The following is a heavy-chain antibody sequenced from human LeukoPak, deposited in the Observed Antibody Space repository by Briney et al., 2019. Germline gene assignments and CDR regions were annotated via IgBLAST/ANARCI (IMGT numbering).Heavy chain of an antibody. J-gene: IGHJ3*02. CDR1: VYTSTGSY. V-gene: IGHV1-2*02. CDR2: ISPNSGGS. Sequence: ASVKVSCKASVYTSTGSYSHWVRQAPGQGLEWMGWISPNSGGSNYAQKCQGRVTLINDTPSNSANLDLSRMRSDETAVYYCARVLESGDFNAYDAFLI. CDR3: ARVLESGDFNAYDAFLI. D-gene: IGHD3-3*01.